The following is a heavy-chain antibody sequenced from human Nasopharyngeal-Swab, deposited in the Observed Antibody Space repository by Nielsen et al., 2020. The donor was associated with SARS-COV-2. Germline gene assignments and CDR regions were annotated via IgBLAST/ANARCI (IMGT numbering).Heavy chain of an antibody. V-gene: IGHV3-30*02. J-gene: IGHJ4*02. Sequence: GESLKISCAASGFIFSNYAMQWVRQAPGKGLEWVAFLWYDESNKRYADSVKGRFTISRDNSKNALYLEMNSLRAEDTAVYYCAKEECTGISCIRGFDYWGQGTLVTVSS. D-gene: IGHD2-2*01. CDR2: LWYDESNK. CDR3: AKEECTGISCIRGFDY. CDR1: GFIFSNYA.